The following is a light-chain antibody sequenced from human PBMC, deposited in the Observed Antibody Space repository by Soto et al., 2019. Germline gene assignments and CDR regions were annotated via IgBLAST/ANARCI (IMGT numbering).Light chain of an antibody. CDR3: QSYDSSLSGWV. V-gene: IGLV1-40*01. CDR1: SSNIGAAYD. J-gene: IGLJ3*02. Sequence: QSVLTQPPSVSGAPGQRVTISWTGSSSNIGAAYDVHWYQQLPGTAPKLLIYGXXXRXXXXXXXXXXSKSGTSASLAITGLXXEDEXDXXCQSYDSSLSGWVFGGGTKLTVL. CDR2: GXX.